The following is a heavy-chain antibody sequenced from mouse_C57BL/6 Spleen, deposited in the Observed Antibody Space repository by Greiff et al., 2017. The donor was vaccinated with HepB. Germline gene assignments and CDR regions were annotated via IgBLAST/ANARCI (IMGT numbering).Heavy chain of an antibody. V-gene: IGHV1-59*01. J-gene: IGHJ4*01. CDR3: ARGVLRYYAMDY. CDR2: IDPSDSYT. D-gene: IGHD1-1*01. Sequence: VQLQQPGAELVRPGTSVKLSCKASGYTFTSYWMHWVKQRPGQGLEWIGVIDPSDSYTNYNQKFKGKATLTVDTSSSTAYMQLSSLTSEDSAVYYCARGVLRYYAMDYWGQGTSVTVSS. CDR1: GYTFTSYW.